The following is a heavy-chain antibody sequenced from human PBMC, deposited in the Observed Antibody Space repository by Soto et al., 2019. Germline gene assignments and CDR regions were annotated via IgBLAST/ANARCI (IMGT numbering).Heavy chain of an antibody. D-gene: IGHD1-26*01. CDR2: VSWNSASI. Sequence: EVQLVESGGGLVQPGRSLRLSCAASGFTFDDYAMHWVRQAPGKGLEWVSGVSWNSASIGYADSGKGRFTISRDNAKNSLDLQMNSLRAEDTALYYCAKSAGNPGGPRYYFDFWGQGTLVTVSS. CDR1: GFTFDDYA. V-gene: IGHV3-9*01. J-gene: IGHJ4*02. CDR3: AKSAGNPGGPRYYFDF.